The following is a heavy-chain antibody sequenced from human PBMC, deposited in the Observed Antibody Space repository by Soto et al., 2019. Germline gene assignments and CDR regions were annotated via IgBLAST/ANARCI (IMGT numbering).Heavy chain of an antibody. CDR1: GFTFSDYY. CDR3: ARDRIYCSGGSCYRNEYFQH. Sequence: PGGSLRLSCAASGFTFSDYYMSWIRQAPGKGLEWVSYISSSGSTIYYADTVKGRFTISRDNAKNSLYLQMNSLRAEDTAVYYCARDRIYCSGGSCYRNEYFQHWGQGTLVTVSS. D-gene: IGHD2-15*01. V-gene: IGHV3-11*01. J-gene: IGHJ1*01. CDR2: ISSSGSTI.